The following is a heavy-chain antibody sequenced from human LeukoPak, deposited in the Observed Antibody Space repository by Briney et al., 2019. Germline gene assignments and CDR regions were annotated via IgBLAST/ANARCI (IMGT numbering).Heavy chain of an antibody. CDR2: INHSGIT. D-gene: IGHD4-23*01. Sequence: SETLSLTCAVYDGSFSSYYWTWIRQPPGKGLEWIGEINHSGITNYRPSLKSRVTISLDTSKNQFSLKLTSVTTADTAVYYCARDGGSNNHWFDPWGQGTLVTVSS. CDR1: DGSFSSYY. J-gene: IGHJ5*02. V-gene: IGHV4-34*01. CDR3: ARDGGSNNHWFDP.